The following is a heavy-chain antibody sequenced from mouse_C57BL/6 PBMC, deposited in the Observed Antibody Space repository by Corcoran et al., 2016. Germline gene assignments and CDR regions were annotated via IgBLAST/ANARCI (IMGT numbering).Heavy chain of an antibody. V-gene: IGHV9-3*01. Sequence: QIQLVQSGPEQKKPEETVKISRMASGYSFTSYGMSWVKQAPGKGLKWVGWINTYSGVPTHDDDFKGRFAFSLETSANSAFLQINNLKHEDTATYFCARHYYGSSHAYWGQGTLVTVSA. D-gene: IGHD1-1*01. CDR1: GYSFTSYG. CDR2: INTYSGVP. CDR3: ARHYYGSSHAY. J-gene: IGHJ3*01.